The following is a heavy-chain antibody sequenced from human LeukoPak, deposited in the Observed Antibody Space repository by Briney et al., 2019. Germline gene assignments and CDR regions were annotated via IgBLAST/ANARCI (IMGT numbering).Heavy chain of an antibody. Sequence: ASVKVSCKASGYTFTGYYMHWVRQAPGQGLEWMGWINPNSGGTNYAQKFQGRVTMTRDTSISTAYMELSWLRSDDTAVYYCARDLIGYDILTGYYTWGQGTLVTVSS. CDR2: INPNSGGT. CDR3: ARDLIGYDILTGYYT. J-gene: IGHJ5*02. D-gene: IGHD3-9*01. V-gene: IGHV1-2*02. CDR1: GYTFTGYY.